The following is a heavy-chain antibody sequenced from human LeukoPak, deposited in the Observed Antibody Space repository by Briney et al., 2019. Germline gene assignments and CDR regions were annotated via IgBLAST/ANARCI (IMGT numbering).Heavy chain of an antibody. V-gene: IGHV4-38-2*02. J-gene: IGHJ3*02. Sequence: SETLSLTCTVSGYSISSGYYWGWIRQPPGKGLEWIGTIYHSGRTYYNPSLKSRVTISVDRSKNQFSLMLSSVTAADTALYYCARAKYGGKFGGDAFDIWGQGTMVTVSS. CDR2: IYHSGRT. D-gene: IGHD4/OR15-4a*01. CDR1: GYSISSGYY. CDR3: ARAKYGGKFGGDAFDI.